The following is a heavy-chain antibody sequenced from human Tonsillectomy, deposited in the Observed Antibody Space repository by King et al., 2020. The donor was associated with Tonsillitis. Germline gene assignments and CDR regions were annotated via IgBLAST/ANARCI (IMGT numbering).Heavy chain of an antibody. CDR3: ARTYRITAIDY. D-gene: IGHD1-20*01. CDR1: GFTFSDYY. J-gene: IGHJ4*02. CDR2: ISNTRNRI. V-gene: IGHV3-11*01. Sequence: VQLVESGGGLVKPGGSLRLSCAASGFTFSDYYMNWIRQAPGKGLEWVSYISNTRNRIYYTDSVKGRFTISRDNAENSLYLRLNSLRAEDTAIYYCARTYRITAIDYWGQGTLVIVSS.